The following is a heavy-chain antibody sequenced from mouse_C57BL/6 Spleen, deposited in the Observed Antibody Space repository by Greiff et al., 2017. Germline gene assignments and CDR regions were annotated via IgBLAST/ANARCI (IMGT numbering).Heavy chain of an antibody. CDR3: AREDLTTRYFDV. Sequence: QVHVKHPGAELVKPGASVKLSCKASGYTFTSYWMHWVKQRPGQGLEWIGMIHPNSGSTNYNEKFKSKATLTVDKSSSTAYMQLSSLTSEDSAVYYCAREDLTTRYFDVWGTGTTVTVSS. V-gene: IGHV1-64*01. J-gene: IGHJ1*03. CDR2: IHPNSGST. CDR1: GYTFTSYW. D-gene: IGHD2-1*01.